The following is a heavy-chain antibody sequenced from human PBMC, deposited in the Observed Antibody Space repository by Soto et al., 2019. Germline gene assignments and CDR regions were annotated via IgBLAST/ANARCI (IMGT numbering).Heavy chain of an antibody. D-gene: IGHD2-15*01. V-gene: IGHV4-39*01. CDR1: GGSISSSSYY. J-gene: IGHJ4*02. CDR2: IYYSGST. Sequence: QLQLQESGPGLVKPSETLSLTCTVSGGSISSSSYYWGWIRQPPGKGLEWIGSIYYSGSTYYNPSLNSRVTISVDTSKNQVSLKLSSVTAADTAVYYCARHTPAISISDHWGQGTLVTVSS. CDR3: ARHTPAISISDH.